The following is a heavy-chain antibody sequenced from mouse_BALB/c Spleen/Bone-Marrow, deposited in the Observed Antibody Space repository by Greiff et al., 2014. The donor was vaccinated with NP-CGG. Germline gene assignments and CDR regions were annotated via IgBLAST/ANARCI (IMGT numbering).Heavy chain of an antibody. J-gene: IGHJ2*01. V-gene: IGHV14-3*02. CDR1: GFNIKDTY. Sequence: VQLQQSGAELVKPGASVKLSCTTSGFNIKDTYMHWVKLRPEQGLEWIGRIVPANGNTKYAPKFQGKATITADTSSDTAYLQPSSLTSEDTAVYFCASYDYGYYFDYRGQGTTLTVSS. CDR2: IVPANGNT. D-gene: IGHD2-4*01. CDR3: ASYDYGYYFDY.